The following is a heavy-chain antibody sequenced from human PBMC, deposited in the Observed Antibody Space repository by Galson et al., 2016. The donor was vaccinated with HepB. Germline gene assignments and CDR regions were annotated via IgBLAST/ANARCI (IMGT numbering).Heavy chain of an antibody. CDR3: TTIAPAANLDY. CDR2: SKSKADGGTT. V-gene: IGHV3-15*01. CDR1: GFTFSTYA. D-gene: IGHD2-2*01. Sequence: SLRLSCAASGFTFSTYAMSWVRQAPGKGLEWVGRSKSKADGGTTNYAELVKGRFTISRDDSKNTLYLQMNSLKTEDTAVYYCTTIAPAANLDYWGQGTLVTVSS. J-gene: IGHJ4*02.